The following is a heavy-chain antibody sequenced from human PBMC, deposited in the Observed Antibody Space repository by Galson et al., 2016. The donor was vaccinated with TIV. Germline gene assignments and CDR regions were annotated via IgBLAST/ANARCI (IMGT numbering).Heavy chain of an antibody. D-gene: IGHD3-16*01. J-gene: IGHJ6*03. CDR3: ARGRWGNSAVAYYYHFDV. CDR2: INHFGSA. Sequence: SETLSLTCAVFGGSLSGSQWSWVRQSPEKGLEWLAEINHFGSANYKPSLKSRLTISIDTSKKQFSLKMTSMTAADSALYYCARGRWGNSAVAYYYHFDVWGEGTTVTVS. V-gene: IGHV4-34*01. CDR1: GGSLSGSQ.